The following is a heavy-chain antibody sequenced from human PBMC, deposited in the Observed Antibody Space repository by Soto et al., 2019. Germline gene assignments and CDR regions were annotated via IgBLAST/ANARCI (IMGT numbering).Heavy chain of an antibody. Sequence: ASVKVSCKASGYTFTSYDINWVRQATGQGLEWMGWMNPNSGNTGYAQKFQGRVTMTRNTSISTAYMELNSLRAEDTAVYYCAKCRYYDSTPPFDYWGQGTLVTVSS. CDR2: MNPNSGNT. J-gene: IGHJ4*02. V-gene: IGHV1-8*01. D-gene: IGHD3-22*01. CDR1: GYTFTSYD. CDR3: AKCRYYDSTPPFDY.